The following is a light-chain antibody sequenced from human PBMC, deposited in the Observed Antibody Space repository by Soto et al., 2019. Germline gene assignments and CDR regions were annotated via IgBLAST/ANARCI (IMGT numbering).Light chain of an antibody. CDR1: QDINSY. CDR2: DAF. J-gene: IGKJ5*01. V-gene: IGKV1-33*01. Sequence: QMTQSPSSLSASVGDRVTSTCQASQDINSYLSWYQQRPGKAPKLLIYDAFTLETGVPSRFSGSGSGTDFIFTISSLQPEDFATYYCQQYDTFPVTFGQGTRLEIK. CDR3: QQYDTFPVT.